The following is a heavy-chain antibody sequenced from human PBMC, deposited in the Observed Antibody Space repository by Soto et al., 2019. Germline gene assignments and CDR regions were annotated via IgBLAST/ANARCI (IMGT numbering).Heavy chain of an antibody. J-gene: IGHJ4*02. Sequence: SETLSLTCTVSGGSMSNYYWSWIRQPPGKGLEWIGYIYYIGSTNYNPSLKSRVTMSVDTSRNQLSLKATSLTAADTAVYYCARARKATYITGGFDSWGQGTLVTVSS. CDR3: ARARKATYITGGFDS. V-gene: IGHV4-59*01. CDR1: GGSMSNYY. D-gene: IGHD3-3*01. CDR2: IYYIGST.